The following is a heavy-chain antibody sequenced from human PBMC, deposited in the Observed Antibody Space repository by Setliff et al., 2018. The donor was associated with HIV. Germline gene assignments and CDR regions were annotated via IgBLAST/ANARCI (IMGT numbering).Heavy chain of an antibody. D-gene: IGHD3-16*01. V-gene: IGHV1-69*10. CDR2: IIPIIGIA. CDR3: AKDRGRGNWLDP. CDR1: GGTFSSYA. Sequence: SVKVSCKASGGTFSSYAISWVRQAPGQGLEWMGGIIPIIGIANQAQKFQGRVTITADKSTNTAYMELSSLRSEDTAVYYCAKDRGRGNWLDPWGQGTLVTVSS. J-gene: IGHJ5*02.